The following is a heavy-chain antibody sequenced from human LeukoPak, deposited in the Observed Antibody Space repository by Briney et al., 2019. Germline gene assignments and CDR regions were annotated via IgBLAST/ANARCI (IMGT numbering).Heavy chain of an antibody. CDR1: GGSISSYY. D-gene: IGHD6-19*01. Sequence: SETLSLTCTVSGGSISSYYWSWILQPAGKGLEWIGRIYTSGSTNYNPSLKSRVTISVDKSKNQFSLKLSSVTAADTAVYYCARGFSGWYKAFDIWGQGTMVTVSS. V-gene: IGHV4-4*07. J-gene: IGHJ3*02. CDR3: ARGFSGWYKAFDI. CDR2: IYTSGST.